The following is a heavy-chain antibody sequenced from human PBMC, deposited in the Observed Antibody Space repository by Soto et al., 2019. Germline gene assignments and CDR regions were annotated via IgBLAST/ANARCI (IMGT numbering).Heavy chain of an antibody. CDR2: ISWNSGTI. CDR3: AKENIAPSPLAS. Sequence: GGSLRLSCAASGFTFDDYAMHWVRQAPGKGLEWVSGISWNSGTIAYADSVKGRFTISRDNAKNSLYLQMNSLRAEDTALYYCAKENIAPSPLASWGQGTLVTVSS. CDR1: GFTFDDYA. D-gene: IGHD6-13*01. V-gene: IGHV3-9*01. J-gene: IGHJ1*01.